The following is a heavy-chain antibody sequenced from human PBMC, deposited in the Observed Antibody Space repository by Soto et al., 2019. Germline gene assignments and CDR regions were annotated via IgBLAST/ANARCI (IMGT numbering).Heavy chain of an antibody. D-gene: IGHD7-27*01. CDR3: ARLLRRSNYYFDY. Sequence: PSETLSLTCAVYGGSFSGYYWSWIRRPPGKGLEWIGEINHSGSTNYNPSLKSRVTISVDTSKNQFSLKLSSVTAADTAVYYCARLLRRSNYYFDYWGQGTLVTVSS. V-gene: IGHV4-34*01. J-gene: IGHJ4*02. CDR2: INHSGST. CDR1: GGSFSGYY.